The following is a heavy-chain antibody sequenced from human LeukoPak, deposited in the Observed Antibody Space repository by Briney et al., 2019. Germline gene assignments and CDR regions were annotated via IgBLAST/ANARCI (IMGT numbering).Heavy chain of an antibody. CDR1: GGSVSSGDYY. J-gene: IGHJ1*01. V-gene: IGHV4-30-4*08. CDR3: ARVLSYSSGYSSVEYFQH. Sequence: SETLSLTCTVSGGSVSSGDYYWSWIRQPPGKGLEWIGYIYYSGSTYYNPSLKSRVTISVDTSKNQFSLKLSSVTAADTAVYYCARVLSYSSGYSSVEYFQHWGQRTLVTVSS. D-gene: IGHD3-22*01. CDR2: IYYSGST.